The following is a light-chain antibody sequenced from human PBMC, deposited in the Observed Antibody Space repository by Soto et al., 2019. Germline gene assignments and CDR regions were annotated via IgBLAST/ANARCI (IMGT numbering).Light chain of an antibody. J-gene: IGKJ5*01. Sequence: DIVMTQSPLSLPVTPGEPASISCRSSQSLLHSNGYNYLDWYLQKPGQSPQLLIYLGSNRASGVPDRFRASGSGTDFTLKISRVEAEDVGVYYCMQTLQTPSLGPGTRLEIK. CDR2: LGS. V-gene: IGKV2-28*01. CDR3: MQTLQTPS. CDR1: QSLLHSNGYNY.